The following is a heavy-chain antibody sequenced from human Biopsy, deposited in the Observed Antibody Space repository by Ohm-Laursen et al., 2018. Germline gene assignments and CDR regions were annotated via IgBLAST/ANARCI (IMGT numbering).Heavy chain of an antibody. Sequence: SSVTVSCKVLGGTFSASGINWVRQAPGQGLEWLGGNIPILGTGNYAQKFQERVTVAAETFTSTAPMELRSLRSDDTAVYYCATKLTGYFHHWGQGTLVIVSS. J-gene: IGHJ1*01. CDR2: NIPILGTG. D-gene: IGHD3-9*01. CDR1: GGTFSASG. V-gene: IGHV1-69*06. CDR3: ATKLTGYFHH.